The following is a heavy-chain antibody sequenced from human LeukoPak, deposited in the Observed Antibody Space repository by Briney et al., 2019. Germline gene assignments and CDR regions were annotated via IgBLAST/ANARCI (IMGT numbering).Heavy chain of an antibody. J-gene: IGHJ4*02. D-gene: IGHD1-7*01. V-gene: IGHV1-18*01. CDR2: ISAYNGNT. CDR1: GYTFTSYG. Sequence: GASVKVSCKASGYTFTSYGISWVRQAPGQGLEWMGWISAYNGNTNYAQKLQGRVTMTTDTSTSTAYMELRSLRSDDTAVYYCARGSPDRGGTTKGYAFDYWGQGTLVTVSS. CDR3: ARGSPDRGGTTKGYAFDY.